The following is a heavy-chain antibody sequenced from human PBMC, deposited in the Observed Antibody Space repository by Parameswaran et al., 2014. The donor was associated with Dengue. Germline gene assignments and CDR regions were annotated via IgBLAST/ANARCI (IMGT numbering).Heavy chain of an antibody. D-gene: IGHD2-15*01. J-gene: IGHJ5*02. CDR3: ARVRWIVVVVAATLQGFDP. CDR2: ISAYNGNT. V-gene: IGHV1-18*01. Sequence: WVRQAPGQGLEWMGWISAYNGNTNYAQKLQGRVTMTTDTSTSTAYMELRSLRSDDTAVYYCARVRWIVVVVAATLQGFDPWGQGTLVTVSS.